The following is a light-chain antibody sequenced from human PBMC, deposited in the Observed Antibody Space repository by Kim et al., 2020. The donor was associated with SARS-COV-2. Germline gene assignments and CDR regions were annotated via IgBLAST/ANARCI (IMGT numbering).Light chain of an antibody. CDR3: SSYAGSGLGV. CDR2: EVS. V-gene: IGLV2-23*02. Sequence: QSALTQPASVSGSPGQSITISCTGTSSDVGSYNLVSWYQQHPGIAPKLMIYEVSKRPSGISNRFSGSKSGNTASLTISGLQAEDEADYYCSSYAGSGLGVFGGGTQLTVL. CDR1: SSDVGSYNL. J-gene: IGLJ3*02.